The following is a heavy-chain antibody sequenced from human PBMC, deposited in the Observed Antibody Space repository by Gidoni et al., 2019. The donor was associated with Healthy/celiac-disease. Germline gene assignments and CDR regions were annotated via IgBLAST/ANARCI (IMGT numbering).Heavy chain of an antibody. CDR1: GGSFRGSY. CDR2: INHSGST. Sequence: QVQLQQWGAGLLKPSATLSLTCAVYGGSFRGSYWSWIRQPPGKGLEWIGEINHSGSTNYNPSLKSRVTISVETSKNQFSLKLSSVTAADTAVYYCARGWPYSSSWYSYYYYMDVWGKGTTVTVSS. V-gene: IGHV4-34*01. D-gene: IGHD6-13*01. CDR3: ARGWPYSSSWYSYYYYMDV. J-gene: IGHJ6*03.